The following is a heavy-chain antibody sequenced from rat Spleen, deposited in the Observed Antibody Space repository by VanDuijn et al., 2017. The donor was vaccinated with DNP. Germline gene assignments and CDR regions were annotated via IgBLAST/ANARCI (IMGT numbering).Heavy chain of an antibody. V-gene: IGHV3-1*01. D-gene: IGHD1-12*03. J-gene: IGHJ2*01. CDR3: ARSWGDDGYPPFAY. CDR2: ISYSGST. Sequence: EVQLQESGPGLVKPSQSLSLTCSVTGYSITSNYWGWIRKFPGNKIEWIGHISYSGSTSYNPTLKSRISITRDTSKNQFFLHFNSVTTEDTATYYCARSWGDDGYPPFAYWGQGVMVTVSS. CDR1: GYSITSNY.